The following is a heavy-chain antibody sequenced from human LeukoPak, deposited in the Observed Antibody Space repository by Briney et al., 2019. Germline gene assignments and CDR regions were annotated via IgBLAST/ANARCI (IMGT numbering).Heavy chain of an antibody. D-gene: IGHD3-9*01. Sequence: TGGSLRLSCAASGFTFSSYWMSWVRQAPGKGLEWVANIKQDGSEKYYVDSVKGRFTISRDNSKNTLYLQMNSLRAEDTAVYYCASSYYDILTGYQELDHWGQGTLVTVSS. J-gene: IGHJ4*02. CDR2: IKQDGSEK. CDR3: ASSYYDILTGYQELDH. V-gene: IGHV3-7*01. CDR1: GFTFSSYW.